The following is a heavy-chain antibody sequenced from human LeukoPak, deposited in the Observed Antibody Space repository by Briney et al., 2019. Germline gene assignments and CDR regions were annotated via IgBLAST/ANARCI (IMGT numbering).Heavy chain of an antibody. CDR3: ARGWRIAVAGIDY. Sequence: PSETLSLTCTVSGGSISSYYWSWIRQPPGKGLEWIGYIYYSGSTNYNPSLKSRVTISVDTSKNQFSLKLSSVTAADTAVYYCARGWRIAVAGIDYWGQRTLVTVSS. CDR2: IYYSGST. V-gene: IGHV4-59*01. CDR1: GGSISSYY. D-gene: IGHD6-19*01. J-gene: IGHJ4*02.